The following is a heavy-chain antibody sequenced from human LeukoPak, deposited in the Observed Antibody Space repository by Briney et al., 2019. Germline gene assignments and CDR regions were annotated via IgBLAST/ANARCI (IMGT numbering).Heavy chain of an antibody. V-gene: IGHV3-23*01. CDR3: AKVTTFYSSSWDYFDY. Sequence: GGSLRLSCAASGFTFSSYAMSWVRQAPGKGLEWVSAISGSGGSTYYADSVKGRFTISRDNSKNTLYLQMNSLRAEDTAVYYCAKVTTFYSSSWDYFDYWGQGTLVTDSS. J-gene: IGHJ4*02. CDR1: GFTFSSYA. D-gene: IGHD6-13*01. CDR2: ISGSGGST.